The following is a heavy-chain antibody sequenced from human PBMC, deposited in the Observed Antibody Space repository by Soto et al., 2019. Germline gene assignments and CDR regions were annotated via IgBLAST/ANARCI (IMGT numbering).Heavy chain of an antibody. V-gene: IGHV1-8*01. CDR2: MNPNSGNT. CDR1: GYTFTSHH. D-gene: IGHD2-21*01. Sequence: ASVKVSWKASGYTFTSHHINWVRRATGQGLEWMGWMNPNSGNTGYAQKFQGRVTMTRNTSISTAYMELSSLRSEDSAVYFCASSGNPRDPFAFWARRSLDPGSS. CDR3: ASSGNPRDPFAF. J-gene: IGHJ5*01.